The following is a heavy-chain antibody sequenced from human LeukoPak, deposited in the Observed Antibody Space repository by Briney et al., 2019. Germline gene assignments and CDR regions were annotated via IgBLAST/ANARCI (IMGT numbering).Heavy chain of an antibody. Sequence: GGSLRLSCAASGFSFSRFWMHWVRQVPGKGLVWISRITSDGRNIDYADSVKSRFTISRDDAKNTLYLQMNSLRPDDTAVYFCVREDIVVVTTLDHWGQGSLVIVSS. CDR2: ITSDGRNI. CDR3: VREDIVVVTTLDH. D-gene: IGHD2-21*02. J-gene: IGHJ4*02. CDR1: GFSFSRFW. V-gene: IGHV3-74*01.